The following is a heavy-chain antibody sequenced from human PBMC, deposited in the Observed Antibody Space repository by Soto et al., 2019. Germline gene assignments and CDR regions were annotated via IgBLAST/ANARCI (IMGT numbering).Heavy chain of an antibody. CDR1: GGTFSSYA. CDR3: ARDQDITGNKPALRYGMDV. Sequence: QVQLVQSGAEVKKPGSSVKVSCKASGGTFSSYAISWVRQAPGQGLEWMGGIIPIFGTANYAQKFQGRVTITADESTSTAYMELSSLRSEDTAVYYCARDQDITGNKPALRYGMDVWGQGTTVTVSS. J-gene: IGHJ6*02. V-gene: IGHV1-69*12. D-gene: IGHD1-20*01. CDR2: IIPIFGTA.